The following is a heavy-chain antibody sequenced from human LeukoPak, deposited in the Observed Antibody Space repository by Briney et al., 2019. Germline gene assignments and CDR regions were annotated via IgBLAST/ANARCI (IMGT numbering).Heavy chain of an antibody. CDR3: AKSGGIAAAGFGY. CDR2: ISGSDGST. D-gene: IGHD6-13*01. V-gene: IGHV3-23*01. CDR1: GFTFSSYA. Sequence: GGSLRLSCATSGFTFSSYAMSWVRQAPGKGLEWVSAISGSDGSTNYADSVKGRFTISRDNSKNTLYLQMNSLRAEDTAVYYCAKSGGIAAAGFGYWGQGTLVTVSS. J-gene: IGHJ4*02.